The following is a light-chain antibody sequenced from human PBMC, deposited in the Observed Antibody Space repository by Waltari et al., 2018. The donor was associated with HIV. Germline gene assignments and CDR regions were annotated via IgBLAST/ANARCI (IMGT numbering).Light chain of an antibody. CDR2: KAS. CDR3: QQYSSDPLT. Sequence: DDKMTQYLSTLLASIRDKIIITCRTSHNIINCLDWFKQKPGKAPKLLIYKASNLESGVPSKFSGSGSGTEFTLTINSLQPDDFATYFCQQYSSDPLTFGRGTRVEVK. J-gene: IGKJ4*01. V-gene: IGKV1-5*03. CDR1: HNIINC.